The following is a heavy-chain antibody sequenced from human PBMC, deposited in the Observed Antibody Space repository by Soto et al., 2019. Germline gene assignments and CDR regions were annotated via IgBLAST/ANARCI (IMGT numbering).Heavy chain of an antibody. Sequence: GGSLRLSCAASGFTFSNAWMNWVRQAPGKGLGWVGRIKSKTDGGTTDYAAPVKGRFTISRDDSKNTLYLQMNSLKTEDTAVYYCTTNGAARSEYYYYYGMDVWGQGTTVTVSS. J-gene: IGHJ6*02. CDR3: TTNGAARSEYYYYYGMDV. CDR2: IKSKTDGGTT. CDR1: GFTFSNAW. D-gene: IGHD6-6*01. V-gene: IGHV3-15*07.